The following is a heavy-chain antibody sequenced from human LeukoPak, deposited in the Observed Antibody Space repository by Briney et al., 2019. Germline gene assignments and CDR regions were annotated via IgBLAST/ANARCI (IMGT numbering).Heavy chain of an antibody. Sequence: SQNLSFTCTVSACSSSSGDYYWSSIRQPPGKRLECNGNIDYSGSTYYNQSLESRVTVSVDTSKDQFSLKLSSVTAADTAVYYCARGYYDILTGYYRLSYYFDYWGQGTLVTVSS. J-gene: IGHJ4*02. V-gene: IGHV4-30-4*08. CDR1: ACSSSSGDYY. D-gene: IGHD3-9*01. CDR2: IDYSGST. CDR3: ARGYYDILTGYYRLSYYFDY.